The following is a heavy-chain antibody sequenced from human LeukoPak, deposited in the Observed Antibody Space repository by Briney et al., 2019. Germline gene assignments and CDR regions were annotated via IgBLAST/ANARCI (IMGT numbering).Heavy chain of an antibody. J-gene: IGHJ4*02. CDR2: INPNSGGT. Sequence: ASVKVSCKASGYTFTGYYMHWVRQAPGQGLEWMGWINPNSGGTNYAQKFQGRVTMTRDTSTSTVYMELSSLRSEDTAVYYCARGPDIVVVVAATPEIDYWGQGTLVTVSS. CDR1: GYTFTGYY. V-gene: IGHV1-2*02. D-gene: IGHD2-15*01. CDR3: ARGPDIVVVVAATPEIDY.